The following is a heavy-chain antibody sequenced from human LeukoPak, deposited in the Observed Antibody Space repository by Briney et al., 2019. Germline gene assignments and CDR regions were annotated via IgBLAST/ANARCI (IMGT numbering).Heavy chain of an antibody. J-gene: IGHJ4*02. Sequence: PGGSLRLSCAASGFSVSNDYMIWVRQAPGKGLEWVSIIYSGGTTYYADSVKGRFTISRDNAKNSLYLQMNSLRADDTAVYFCASGNSFDYWGQGTLVTVSS. CDR2: IYSGGTT. CDR1: GFSVSNDY. V-gene: IGHV3-53*01. CDR3: ASGNSFDY.